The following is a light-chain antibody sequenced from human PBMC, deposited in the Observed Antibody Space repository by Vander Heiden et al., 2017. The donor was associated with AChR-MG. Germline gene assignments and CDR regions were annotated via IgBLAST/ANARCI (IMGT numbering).Light chain of an antibody. Sequence: EIVMTQSPATLSVSPGERATLSCRASQSVSTKLAWYQHKPGQAPRLLIYGASTRATGIPARFSGSGSGAEFTLTISSLQSEDFAVYYCQQYNNLYTFGQGTKLEIK. CDR1: QSVSTK. CDR3: QQYNNLYT. J-gene: IGKJ2*01. CDR2: GAS. V-gene: IGKV3-15*01.